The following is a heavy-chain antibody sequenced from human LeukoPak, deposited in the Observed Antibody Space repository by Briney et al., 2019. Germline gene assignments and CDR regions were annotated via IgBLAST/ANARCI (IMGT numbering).Heavy chain of an antibody. J-gene: IGHJ4*02. CDR1: GFTFNNAW. Sequence: GGSLRLSCAASGFTFNNAWMSWVSQAPGRGLGWAGRIKSKTEGGTTDYAAPGKGRFTISRDDSKNTLYLQMNSLKTEDTAVYYCTTDRSRYSGNYYFDYWGQGTLVTVSS. V-gene: IGHV3-15*01. D-gene: IGHD1-26*01. CDR2: IKSKTEGGTT. CDR3: TTDRSRYSGNYYFDY.